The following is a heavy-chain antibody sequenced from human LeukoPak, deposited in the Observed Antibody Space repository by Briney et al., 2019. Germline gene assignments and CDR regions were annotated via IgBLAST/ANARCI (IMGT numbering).Heavy chain of an antibody. Sequence: GGSLRLSCAASGFTFSSYAMHWVRQAPGKGLEYVSAISSNGGSTYYANSVKGRFTISRDNSKNTLYLQMGSLRAEDMAVYYCARGEEVLGYCSSTSCYAFGYWGQGTLVTASS. CDR1: GFTFSSYA. J-gene: IGHJ4*02. D-gene: IGHD2-2*01. CDR3: ARGEEVLGYCSSTSCYAFGY. V-gene: IGHV3-64*01. CDR2: ISSNGGST.